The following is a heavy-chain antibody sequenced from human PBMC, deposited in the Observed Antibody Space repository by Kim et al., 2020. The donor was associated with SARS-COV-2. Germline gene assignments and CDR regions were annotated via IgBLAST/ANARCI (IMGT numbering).Heavy chain of an antibody. D-gene: IGHD6-13*01. Sequence: SETLSLTRTVSGGSISSSSYYWGWIRQPPGKGLEWIGSIYYSGSTYYNPSLKSRVTISVDTSKNQFSLKLSSVTAADTAVYYCARVGYIAAAVVYWGQGTLVTVSS. CDR3: ARVGYIAAAVVY. J-gene: IGHJ4*02. CDR2: IYYSGST. CDR1: GGSISSSSYY. V-gene: IGHV4-39*07.